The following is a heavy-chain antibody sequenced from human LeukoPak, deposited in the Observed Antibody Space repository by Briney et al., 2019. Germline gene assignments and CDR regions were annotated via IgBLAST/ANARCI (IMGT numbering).Heavy chain of an antibody. CDR2: IIPILGIA. CDR1: GGTFSSYA. CDR3: ARDRGRDGSGSYYY. J-gene: IGHJ4*02. Sequence: ASVKVSCKASGGTFSSYAISWVRQAPGQGLEWMGRIIPILGIANYAQKFQGRVTITADKSTSTAYMELSSLRSEDTAVYYCARDRGRDGSGSYYYWGQGTLVTVSS. D-gene: IGHD3-10*01. V-gene: IGHV1-69*04.